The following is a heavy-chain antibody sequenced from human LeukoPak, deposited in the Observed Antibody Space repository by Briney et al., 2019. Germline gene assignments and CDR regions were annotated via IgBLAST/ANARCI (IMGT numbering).Heavy chain of an antibody. Sequence: PGGSLRLSCAASGFTFSNYEMNWVRQAPGKGLEWVSYISNSGSDFSYADSVKGRFTISRDNAKNSLYLQMNSLRAEDTAVYYCASLSWNDYDRSGFDNWGQGALVTVSS. J-gene: IGHJ4*02. CDR1: GFTFSNYE. CDR3: ASLSWNDYDRSGFDN. CDR2: ISNSGSDF. D-gene: IGHD3-22*01. V-gene: IGHV3-48*03.